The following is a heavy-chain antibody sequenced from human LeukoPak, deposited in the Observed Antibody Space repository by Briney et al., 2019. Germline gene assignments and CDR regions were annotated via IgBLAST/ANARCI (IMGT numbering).Heavy chain of an antibody. J-gene: IGHJ4*02. Sequence: QPGGSLRLSCAASGFTFSSYAMHWVRQAPGKGLEWVAVISYDGGNKYYADSVKGRFTISRDNSKNTLYLQMNSLRAEDTAVYYCARDVTYYYDSSGYFPDWGQGTLVTVSS. CDR2: ISYDGGNK. CDR1: GFTFSSYA. V-gene: IGHV3-30-3*01. D-gene: IGHD3-22*01. CDR3: ARDVTYYYDSSGYFPD.